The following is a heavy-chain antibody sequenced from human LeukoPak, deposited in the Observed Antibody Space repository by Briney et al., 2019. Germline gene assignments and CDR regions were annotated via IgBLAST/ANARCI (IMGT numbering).Heavy chain of an antibody. J-gene: IGHJ4*02. V-gene: IGHV3-7*01. CDR1: GFTFSRFW. CDR2: IKQDGSEK. D-gene: IGHD4-11*01. Sequence: GGSLRPSCAASGFTFSRFWMSWVRQAPGKGLEWVANIKQDGSEKYYVDSVKGRFTISRDNAKNSLYLQMNSLRAEDTAVYYCARVDYSKSSDYWGQGTLVTVSS. CDR3: ARVDYSKSSDY.